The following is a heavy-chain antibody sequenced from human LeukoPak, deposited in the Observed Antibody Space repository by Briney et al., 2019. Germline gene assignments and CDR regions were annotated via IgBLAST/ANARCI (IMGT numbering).Heavy chain of an antibody. D-gene: IGHD3-10*01. Sequence: TSETLSLTCTVSGGSISSYYWSWIRQPPGKGLEWIGYIYYSGSTNYNPSLKSRVTISVDTSKNQFSLKLSSVTAADTAVYYCARDYGSGSYSYWGQGTLVTVSS. CDR2: IYYSGST. V-gene: IGHV4-59*01. CDR1: GGSISSYY. J-gene: IGHJ4*02. CDR3: ARDYGSGSYSY.